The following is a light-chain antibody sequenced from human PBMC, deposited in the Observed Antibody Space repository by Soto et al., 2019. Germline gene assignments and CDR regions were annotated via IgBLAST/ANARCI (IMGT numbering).Light chain of an antibody. CDR3: QQRSSSPPIT. Sequence: DIQMTQSPSSLSSSVRDRVTFTCRASQSISSYLDWYQQKPGKAPRLLIYDASNMDSGVPARFSGSGSGTDFTLTISSLEPEDFAVYYCQQRSSSPPITFGQGTRLEIK. CDR2: DAS. V-gene: IGKV3-11*01. CDR1: QSISSY. J-gene: IGKJ5*01.